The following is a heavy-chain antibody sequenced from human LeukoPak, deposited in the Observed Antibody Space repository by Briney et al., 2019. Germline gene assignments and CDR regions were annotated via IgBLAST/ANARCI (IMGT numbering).Heavy chain of an antibody. J-gene: IGHJ4*02. CDR1: GGSFSGYY. D-gene: IGHD4-17*01. CDR3: ASHRLKRSYGDHYYFDY. CDR2: INHSRST. V-gene: IGHV4-34*01. Sequence: SETLSLTCAVYGGSFSGYYWSWIRQPPGKGLEWIGEINHSRSTNYNPSLKSRVTISVDTSKNQFSLKLSSVTAADTAVYYCASHRLKRSYGDHYYFDYWGQGTLVTVSS.